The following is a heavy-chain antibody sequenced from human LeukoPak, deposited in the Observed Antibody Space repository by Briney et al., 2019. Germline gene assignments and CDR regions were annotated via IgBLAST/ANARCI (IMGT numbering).Heavy chain of an antibody. V-gene: IGHV3-53*01. D-gene: IGHD5-24*01. CDR2: IYSGGST. Sequence: GGSLRLSCAASGFTVSSNYMSWVRQAPGKGLEWVSVIYSGGSTYYADSVKGRFTFSRDNSKNTLYLQMNSLRAEDTAVYYCARDLTGYNFFDYWGQGTLVTVSS. CDR1: GFTVSSNY. CDR3: ARDLTGYNFFDY. J-gene: IGHJ4*02.